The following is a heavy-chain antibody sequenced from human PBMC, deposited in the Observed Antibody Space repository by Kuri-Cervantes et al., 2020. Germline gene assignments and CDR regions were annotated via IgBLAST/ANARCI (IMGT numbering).Heavy chain of an antibody. CDR2: IYTSGST. CDR3: ARVGTGTSWSYFDY. J-gene: IGHJ4*02. Sequence: SETLSLTCTVSGGSISSYYWNWIRQPAGKGLEWIGRIYTSGSTNYNPSLKSRVTMSVDTSKNQFSLKLSSVTAADTAVYYCARVGTGTSWSYFDYWGQGTLVTVSS. CDR1: GGSISSYY. V-gene: IGHV4-4*07. D-gene: IGHD1-7*01.